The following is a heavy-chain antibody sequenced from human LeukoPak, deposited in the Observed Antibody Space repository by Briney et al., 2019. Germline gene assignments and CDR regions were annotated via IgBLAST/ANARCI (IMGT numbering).Heavy chain of an antibody. CDR1: GFTFSSYA. CDR3: ARKGSGGAFDI. D-gene: IGHD3-10*01. V-gene: IGHV4-34*01. Sequence: GSLRLSCAASGFTFSSYAMSWVRQPPGKGLEWIGEINHSGSTNCNPSLKSRVTISVDTSKNQFSLKLSSVTAADTAVYYCARKGSGGAFDIWGQGTMVTVSS. CDR2: INHSGST. J-gene: IGHJ3*02.